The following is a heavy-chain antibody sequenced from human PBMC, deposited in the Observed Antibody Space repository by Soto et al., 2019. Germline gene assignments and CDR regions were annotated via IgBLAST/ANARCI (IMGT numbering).Heavy chain of an antibody. Sequence: QVQLQQWGAGLLKPSETLSLTCAVYGGSFSGYYWNLIRQPPGKGLEWIGEINHSVSTKYSPSLKGRLTISVDTSKNPFSLNLTSVTASETAVYYCARGRIQYYDRSGYSPWGQGTLVTVSS. CDR2: INHSVST. V-gene: IGHV4-34*01. D-gene: IGHD3-22*01. J-gene: IGHJ5*02. CDR3: ARGRIQYYDRSGYSP. CDR1: GGSFSGYY.